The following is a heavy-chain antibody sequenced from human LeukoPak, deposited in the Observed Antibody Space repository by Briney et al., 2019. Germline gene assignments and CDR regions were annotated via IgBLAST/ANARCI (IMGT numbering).Heavy chain of an antibody. D-gene: IGHD6-13*01. CDR3: ARVGSSSSDWFDP. Sequence: SETLSLTCAVYGGSFSGYYWSWIRQPPGKGLEWIGEINHSGSTNYNPSLKSRVTISVDTSKNQFSLKLSSVTAADTAVYYCARVGSSSSDWFDPWGQGTLVTVSS. V-gene: IGHV4-34*01. J-gene: IGHJ5*02. CDR1: GGSFSGYY. CDR2: INHSGST.